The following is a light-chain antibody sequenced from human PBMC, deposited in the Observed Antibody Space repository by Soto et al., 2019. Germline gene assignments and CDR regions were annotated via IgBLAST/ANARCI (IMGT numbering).Light chain of an antibody. CDR1: SSDVGNGQY. CDR2: EVS. J-gene: IGLJ1*01. V-gene: IGLV2-14*01. Sequence: QSVLTQPASVSGSPGQSITISCTGTSSDVGNGQYVSWYQQCPGKAPKLMIYEVSNRPSGVSNRFSASKSGNTASLTISGLQAEDEGDSYCSSYTASSTFVFGTGTKVTVL. CDR3: SSYTASSTFV.